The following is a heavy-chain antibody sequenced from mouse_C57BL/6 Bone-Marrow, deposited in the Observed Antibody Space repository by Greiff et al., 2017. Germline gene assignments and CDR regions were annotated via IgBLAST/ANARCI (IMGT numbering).Heavy chain of an antibody. CDR2: IDPENGDT. V-gene: IGHV14-4*01. Sequence: EVKLVESGAELVRPGASVKLSCTASGFNIKDDYMHWVKQRPEQGLEWIGWIDPENGDTEYASKFQGKATITADTSSNTAYLQLSSLTSEDTAVYYCTTGYYYAMDYWGQGTTLTVSS. CDR3: TTGYYYAMDY. J-gene: IGHJ2*01. D-gene: IGHD2-3*01. CDR1: GFNIKDDY.